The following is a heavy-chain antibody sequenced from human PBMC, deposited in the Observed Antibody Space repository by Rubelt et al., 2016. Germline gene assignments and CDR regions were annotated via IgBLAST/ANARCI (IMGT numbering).Heavy chain of an antibody. J-gene: IGHJ2*01. V-gene: IGHV3-7*04. CDR2: INSDGSDK. CDR3: AGGTGWIFDL. D-gene: IGHD6-19*01. CDR1: RFIYW. Sequence: EVQLLESGGGLVQPGGSLRLSCAASRFIYWMTWIRQAPGKGLEWVAIINSDGSDKQYVDSVKGRFTISRDNIKNSLYLQMNSLRAEDTATYFCAGGTGWIFDLWGRGTLVTVSS.